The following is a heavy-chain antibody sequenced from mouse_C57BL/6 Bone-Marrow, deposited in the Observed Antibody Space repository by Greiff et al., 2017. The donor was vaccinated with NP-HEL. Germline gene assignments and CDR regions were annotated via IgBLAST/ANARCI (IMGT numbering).Heavy chain of an antibody. D-gene: IGHD1-1*01. CDR1: GFTFSDAW. J-gene: IGHJ4*01. Sequence: EVQLQESGGGLVQPGGSMKLSCAASGFTFSDAWMDWVRQSPEKGLEWVAEIRNKANNHATYYAESVKGRFTISRDDSKSSVYLQMNSLRAEDTGIYYCTRNYGTHYYAMDYWGQGTSVTVSS. V-gene: IGHV6-6*01. CDR3: TRNYGTHYYAMDY. CDR2: IRNKANNHAT.